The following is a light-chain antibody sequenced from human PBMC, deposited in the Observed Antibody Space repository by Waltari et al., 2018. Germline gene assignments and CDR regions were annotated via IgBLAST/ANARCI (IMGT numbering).Light chain of an antibody. CDR3: CSYGGSYYV. V-gene: IGLV2-11*01. CDR1: SSDVGSYDY. J-gene: IGLJ1*01. Sequence: QSALTQPRSVSGSPGQSVPISCTGTSSDVGSYDYVSWYQQHPGKAPKVMIYDVNKRPSGVPDRFSGSKSGSTASLTISGLQAEDEAEYYCCSYGGSYYVLGTGTEVTVL. CDR2: DVN.